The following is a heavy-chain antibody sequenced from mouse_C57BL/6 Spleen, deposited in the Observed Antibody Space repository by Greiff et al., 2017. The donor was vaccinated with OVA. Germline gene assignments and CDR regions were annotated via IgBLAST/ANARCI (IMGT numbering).Heavy chain of an antibody. CDR3: ARPYYYGSRDYAMDY. D-gene: IGHD1-1*01. Sequence: QVQLQQPGAELVKPGASVKLSCKASGYTFTSYWMHWVKQRPGQGLEWIGMIHPNSGSTNYNEKFKSKATLTVAKSSSTAYMQLSSLTSEDSAVYYCARPYYYGSRDYAMDYWGQGTSVTVSS. V-gene: IGHV1-64*01. CDR1: GYTFTSYW. J-gene: IGHJ4*01. CDR2: IHPNSGST.